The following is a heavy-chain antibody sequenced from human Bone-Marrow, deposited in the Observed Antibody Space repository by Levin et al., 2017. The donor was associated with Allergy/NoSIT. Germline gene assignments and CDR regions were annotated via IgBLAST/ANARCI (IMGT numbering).Heavy chain of an antibody. J-gene: IGHJ4*02. Sequence: SQTLSLTCVFSGASLSGYYWSWIRQPPGKGLVWIGEIIHRGSTNYNPSLKSRVSLSVNTSESHFSLKLSSLTAADTAVYYCARGSGFGDSRFDYWGQGTLVTVSS. CDR2: IIHRGST. CDR3: ARGSGFGDSRFDY. V-gene: IGHV4-34*01. CDR1: GASLSGYY. D-gene: IGHD4-17*01.